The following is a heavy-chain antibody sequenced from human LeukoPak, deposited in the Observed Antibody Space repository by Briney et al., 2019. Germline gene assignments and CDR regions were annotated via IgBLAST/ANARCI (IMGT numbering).Heavy chain of an antibody. V-gene: IGHV3-7*01. CDR3: TRDRNARATKEDRYDY. D-gene: IGHD5-12*01. CDR1: GFTFSGYW. CDR2: IREDGSER. J-gene: IGHJ4*02. Sequence: GGSLRLSCVVSGFTFSGYWMTWVRQAPGKGLERVANIREDGSERNYVDSVKGRFIISRDNSRNSLYLQMNSLRPEDTAVYYCTRDRNARATKEDRYDYWGQGTLVTVSS.